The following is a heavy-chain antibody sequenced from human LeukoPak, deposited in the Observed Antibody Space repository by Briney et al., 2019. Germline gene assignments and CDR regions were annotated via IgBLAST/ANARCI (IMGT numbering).Heavy chain of an antibody. CDR1: GGSISSGDYY. J-gene: IGHJ4*02. D-gene: IGHD3-9*01. Sequence: PSQTLSLTCTVSGGSISSGDYYWSWIRQPPGKGLEWIGYIYYSGSTYYNPSLKSRVTISVDTSKNQFSLKLSSVTAADTAVYYCASSKTYFDWLLSGWGQGTLVTVSS. V-gene: IGHV4-30-4*01. CDR3: ASSKTYFDWLLSG. CDR2: IYYSGST.